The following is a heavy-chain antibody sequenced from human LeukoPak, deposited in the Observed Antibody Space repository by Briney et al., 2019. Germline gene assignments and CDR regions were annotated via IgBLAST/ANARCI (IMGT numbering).Heavy chain of an antibody. J-gene: IGHJ6*02. CDR2: ISYDGSNK. V-gene: IGHV3-30*18. CDR3: AKDSLYYFYGMDV. Sequence: GGPLRLSCAASGFTFGDYGMHWVRQAPGKGLEWVAVISYDGSNKYYADSVKGRFTISRDNSKNTLYLQMNSLRAEDTAIYYCAKDSLYYFYGMDVWGQGTAVTVSS. CDR1: GFTFGDYG.